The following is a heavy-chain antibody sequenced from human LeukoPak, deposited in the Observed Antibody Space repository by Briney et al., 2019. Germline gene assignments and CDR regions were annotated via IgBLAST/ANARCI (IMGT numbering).Heavy chain of an antibody. V-gene: IGHV4-61*02. D-gene: IGHD3-16*01. CDR2: IYTSGST. J-gene: IGHJ6*02. Sequence: SQTLSLTCTVSGGSISSGSYYWSWIRQPAGKGLEWIGRIYTSGSTNYNASLKSRVTISVDTSKNHFSLKLSSVTAADTAVYYCARDFGIFDYGMDVWGQGTTVTVSS. CDR1: GGSISSGSYY. CDR3: ARDFGIFDYGMDV.